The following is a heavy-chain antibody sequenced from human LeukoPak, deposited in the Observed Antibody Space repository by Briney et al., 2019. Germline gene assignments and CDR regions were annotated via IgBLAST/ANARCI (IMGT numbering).Heavy chain of an antibody. D-gene: IGHD2-15*01. V-gene: IGHV3-23*01. CDR1: GFTFSSYA. J-gene: IGHJ6*03. CDR2: ISGSGGST. Sequence: GGSLRLSCAASGFTFSSYAMSWVRQAPGKGLEWVSAISGSGGSTYYADSVKGRFTISRDNSKNTLYLQMNSLRADDTAVYYCAKVLLRALDYMDVWGKGTTVTVSS. CDR3: AKVLLRALDYMDV.